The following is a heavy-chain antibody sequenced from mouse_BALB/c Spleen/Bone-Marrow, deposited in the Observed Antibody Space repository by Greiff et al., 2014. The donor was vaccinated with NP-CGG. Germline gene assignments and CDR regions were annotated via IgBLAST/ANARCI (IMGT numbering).Heavy chain of an antibody. V-gene: IGHV1S132*01. CDR2: TYPGTGGT. CDR1: GYIFTSYW. CDR3: ARTVNPAMDY. J-gene: IGHJ4*01. Sequence: QVQLQQPGAELVRPGPSVKLSCKTSGYIFTSYWIHWVKQRSGQGLEWIARTYPGTGGTYYNEKFKGKATLTADKSSSTAYMQLSSLKSEDSAVYFCARTVNPAMDYWGQGTSVTVSS.